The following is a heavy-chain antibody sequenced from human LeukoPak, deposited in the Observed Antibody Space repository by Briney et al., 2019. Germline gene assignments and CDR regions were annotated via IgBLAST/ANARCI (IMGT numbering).Heavy chain of an antibody. CDR1: GYTFTSYS. V-gene: IGHV3-23*01. D-gene: IGHD1-26*01. CDR3: AKGGKWDVTPFDY. J-gene: IGHJ4*02. Sequence: GGSLRLSCAASGYTFTSYSMNWVRQAPGKGLEWVSTISGGGGSTYYADSVKGRFTISRDNSKNTLYLQVNSLRTEDTAVYYCAKGGKWDVTPFDYWGQGTLVTVSS. CDR2: ISGGGGST.